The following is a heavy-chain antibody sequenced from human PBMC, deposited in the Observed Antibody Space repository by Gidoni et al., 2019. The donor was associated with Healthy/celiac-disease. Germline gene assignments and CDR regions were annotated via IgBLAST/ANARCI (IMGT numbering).Heavy chain of an antibody. J-gene: IGHJ4*02. V-gene: IGHV3-23*01. D-gene: IGHD3-22*01. CDR1: GFTFSSYA. CDR2: ISGSGGST. CDR3: AKDGDYYDSSGYYYASYFDY. Sequence: EVQLLESGGGLVQPGGSLRLSCAASGFTFSSYAMSWVRQAPGKGLEWVSAISGSGGSTYYADSVKGRFTISRDNSKNTLYLQMNSLRAEDTAVYYCAKDGDYYDSSGYYYASYFDYWGQGTLVTVSS.